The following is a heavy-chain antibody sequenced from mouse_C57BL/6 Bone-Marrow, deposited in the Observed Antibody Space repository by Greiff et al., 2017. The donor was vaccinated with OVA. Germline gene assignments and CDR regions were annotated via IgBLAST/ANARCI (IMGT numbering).Heavy chain of an antibody. CDR2: INPGSGGT. CDR1: GYAFTNYL. D-gene: IGHD3-1*01. CDR3: ARGLRGDY. V-gene: IGHV1-54*01. J-gene: IGHJ2*01. Sequence: QVQLQQSGAELVRPGTSVKVSCPASGYAFTNYLLEWAQQRPGQGLEWLGLINPGSGGTNYNEKFKGKATLTADNSSSTAYMQLSSLRSEDSAVYFCARGLRGDYWGQGTTLTVSS.